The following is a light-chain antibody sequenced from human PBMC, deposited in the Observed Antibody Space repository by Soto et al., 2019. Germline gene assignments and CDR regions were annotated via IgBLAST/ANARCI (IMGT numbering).Light chain of an antibody. CDR3: SSYGGSSNV. CDR2: EVN. CDR1: SSDVGGYNY. J-gene: IGLJ1*01. V-gene: IGLV2-8*01. Sequence: QSALTQPPSASGSPGQSVAISCTGTSSDVGGYNYVSWYQQHPGKAPKLMINEVNKRPSGVPDRFSGSKSGNTASLTVSGLQAEDESDYYCSSYGGSSNVFGTGTKLTVL.